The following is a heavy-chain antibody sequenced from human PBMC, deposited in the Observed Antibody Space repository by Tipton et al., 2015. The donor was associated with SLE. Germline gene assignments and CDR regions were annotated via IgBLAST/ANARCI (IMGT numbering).Heavy chain of an antibody. V-gene: IGHV4-39*01. Sequence: GLVKPSETLSLTCTVSGGSISSSSYYWGWIRQPPGKGLEWLGTISYSGTTFDNPSLKSRVTISVDTSKNQFSLKLSSVTAADTAVYYCARHPHYCSGGSCYPADVWGRGTLVTVSS. CDR3: ARHPHYCSGGSCYPADV. J-gene: IGHJ2*01. CDR1: GGSISSSSYY. D-gene: IGHD2-15*01. CDR2: ISYSGTT.